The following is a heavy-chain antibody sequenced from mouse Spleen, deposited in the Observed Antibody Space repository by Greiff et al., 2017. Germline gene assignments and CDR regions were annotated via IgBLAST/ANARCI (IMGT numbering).Heavy chain of an antibody. J-gene: IGHJ3*01. V-gene: IGHV2-6*01. CDR1: GFSLTSYG. D-gene: IGHD2-2*01. CDR2: IWGGGST. CDR3: ASGAPHGYPFAY. Sequence: VQGVESGPGLVAPSQSLSITCTVSGFSLTSYGVDWVRQSPGKGLEWLGVIWGGGSTNYNSALKSRLSISKDNSKSQVFLKMNSLQTDDTAMYYCASGAPHGYPFAYWGQGTLVTVSA.